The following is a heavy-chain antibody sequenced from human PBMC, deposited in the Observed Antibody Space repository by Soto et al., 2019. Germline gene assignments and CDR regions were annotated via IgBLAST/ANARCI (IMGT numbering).Heavy chain of an antibody. Sequence: ESGGGLVKPGGSLRLSCAASGFTFSSYSMNWVRQAPGKGLEWVSSISSSSSYIYYADSVKGRFTISRDNAKNSLYLQMNSLRAEDTAVYYCARGEDSNYDLSMDVWGQGTTVTVSS. J-gene: IGHJ6*02. V-gene: IGHV3-21*01. CDR1: GFTFSSYS. CDR2: ISSSSSYI. CDR3: ARGEDSNYDLSMDV. D-gene: IGHD4-4*01.